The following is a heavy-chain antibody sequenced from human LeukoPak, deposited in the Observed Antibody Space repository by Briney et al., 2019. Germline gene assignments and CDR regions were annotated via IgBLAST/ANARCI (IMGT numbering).Heavy chain of an antibody. D-gene: IGHD2-21*01. CDR1: GFTFSNCA. Sequence: GGSLRLSCAASGFTFSNCAMSWVRQAPGKGLEWVSAISGGGGSTYYADSVKGRFTISRDNSKNTLYLQMNSLRVEDTAVYYCAKGLVKGFDSWGQGTLVTVSS. V-gene: IGHV3-23*01. CDR2: ISGGGGST. J-gene: IGHJ4*02. CDR3: AKGLVKGFDS.